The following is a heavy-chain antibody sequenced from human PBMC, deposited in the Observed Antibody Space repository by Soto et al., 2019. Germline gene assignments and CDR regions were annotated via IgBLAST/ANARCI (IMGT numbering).Heavy chain of an antibody. CDR2: IFSSGST. Sequence: SETLSFTCTVSGGSINTFYWSWVRQPAGKGLEWIGRIFSSGSTSFNPSLESRVAMSVDTSKNHFSLNLSSVTAADMAVYYCAREGSYSAYNFAHGIQLWSFDFWGQGALVTVS. CDR3: AREGSYSAYNFAHGIQLWSFDF. V-gene: IGHV4-4*07. CDR1: GGSINTFY. J-gene: IGHJ4*02. D-gene: IGHD5-12*01.